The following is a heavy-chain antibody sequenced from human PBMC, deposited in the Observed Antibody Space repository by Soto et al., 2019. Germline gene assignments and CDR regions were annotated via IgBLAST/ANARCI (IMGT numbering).Heavy chain of an antibody. Sequence: GGSLRLSCAASGFTFRSYSMNWVRQAPGKGLEWISYISSTSSAMYYADSVKGRFTISRDDANNSLYLQMNSLRAEDTAVYYCAKDSAMTTVTNFDYWGQGTLVTVSS. D-gene: IGHD4-17*01. V-gene: IGHV3-48*01. CDR2: ISSTSSAM. J-gene: IGHJ4*02. CDR1: GFTFRSYS. CDR3: AKDSAMTTVTNFDY.